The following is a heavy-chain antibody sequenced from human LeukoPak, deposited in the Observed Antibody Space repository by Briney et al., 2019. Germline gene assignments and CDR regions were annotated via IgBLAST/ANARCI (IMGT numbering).Heavy chain of an antibody. D-gene: IGHD6-13*01. CDR1: GFTLSSNH. Sequence: PRGSLRLSCAAPGFTLSSNHMSWVRQGPGKGLEWVSVIYSGGSTYYADSVKGRFTISRDNSKNTLYLQMNSLRAEDTAVYYCAGHSSSWYGFDYWGQGTLVTVSS. J-gene: IGHJ4*02. V-gene: IGHV3-53*01. CDR2: IYSGGST. CDR3: AGHSSSWYGFDY.